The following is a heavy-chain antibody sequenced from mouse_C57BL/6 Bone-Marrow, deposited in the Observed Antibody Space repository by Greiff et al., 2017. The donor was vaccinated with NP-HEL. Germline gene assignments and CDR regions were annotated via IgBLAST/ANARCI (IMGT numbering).Heavy chain of an antibody. Sequence: VQLQESGAELARPGASVKLSCKASGYTFTSYGISWVKQRTGQGLEWIGEIYPRSGNTYYNEKFKGKATLTADKSSSTAYMELRSLTSEDSAVYFCAREGGSYGYDYWYFDVWGTGTTVTVSS. CDR2: IYPRSGNT. V-gene: IGHV1-81*01. CDR3: AREGGSYGYDYWYFDV. CDR1: GYTFTSYG. J-gene: IGHJ1*03. D-gene: IGHD2-2*01.